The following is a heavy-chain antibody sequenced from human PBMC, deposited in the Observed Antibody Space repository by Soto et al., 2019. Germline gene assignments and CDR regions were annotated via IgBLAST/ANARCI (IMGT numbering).Heavy chain of an antibody. D-gene: IGHD6-19*01. J-gene: IGHJ2*01. Sequence: QVQLVQAGAEVKKPGASVKVSCKASGYTFTSYAMHWVRQAPGQRLEWMGWISAGNGNTKYSQKFQGRVTITRDTPGSTAYMELSSLRSDDAAVYYCARGSRVAVAAEYWSFELWGRGTLVTASS. CDR1: GYTFTSYA. CDR3: ARGSRVAVAAEYWSFEL. V-gene: IGHV1-3*01. CDR2: ISAGNGNT.